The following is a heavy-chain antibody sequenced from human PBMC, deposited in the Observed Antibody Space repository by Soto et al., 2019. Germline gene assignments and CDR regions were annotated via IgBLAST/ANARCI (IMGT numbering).Heavy chain of an antibody. CDR3: ASPRSGYSSAYCYFDL. CDR2: IIPIFGTA. Sequence: QVQLVQSGAEVQKPVSSVKVSCKSSGGTFSSYAISWVRQAPGQGLEWMGGIIPIFGTANYAQKIQGRVTITADESTSTAYMELSSLRSEDTAVDYCASPRSGYSSAYCYFDLWGRGTLVTVAS. J-gene: IGHJ2*01. D-gene: IGHD6-25*01. V-gene: IGHV1-69*12. CDR1: GGTFSSYA.